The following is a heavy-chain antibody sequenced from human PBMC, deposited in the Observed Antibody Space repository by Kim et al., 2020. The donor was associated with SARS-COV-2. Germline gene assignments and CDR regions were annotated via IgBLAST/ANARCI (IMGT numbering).Heavy chain of an antibody. CDR2: T. CDR3: ARAVGTYYFDY. V-gene: IGHV4-30-2*01. J-gene: IGHJ4*02. Sequence: TSYNPSLKSRGTISVDRSKHQFTLQLSAVTAADTAVYCCARAVGTYYFDYWGQGTLVTVSS. D-gene: IGHD2-21*02.